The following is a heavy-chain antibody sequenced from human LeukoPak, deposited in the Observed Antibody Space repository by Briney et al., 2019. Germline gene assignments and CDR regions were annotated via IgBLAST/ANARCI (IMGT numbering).Heavy chain of an antibody. Sequence: PSETLSLTCTVSGGSISSYYWSWIRQPPGKGLEWIGYIYYSGSTNYNPSLKSRVTISVDTSKNQFSLRLSSVTAADTAVYYCARAPPGIAARPGGMDVWGQGTTVTVSS. J-gene: IGHJ6*02. D-gene: IGHD6-6*01. CDR2: IYYSGST. V-gene: IGHV4-59*01. CDR3: ARAPPGIAARPGGMDV. CDR1: GGSISSYY.